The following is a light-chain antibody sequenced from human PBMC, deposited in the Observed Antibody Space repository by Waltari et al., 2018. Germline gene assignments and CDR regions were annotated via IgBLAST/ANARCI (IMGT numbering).Light chain of an antibody. CDR1: SSNIGSNL. V-gene: IGLV1-47*02. CDR3: AAWDDSVGGV. J-gene: IGLJ3*02. Sequence: QSVLTQPPSASGTPGQRVTISCSGRSSNIGSNLVYWYQQLPGTAPKLLIYSNTQRPSGIPDRFSGSKSGTSASLTISGLRSEDGADYYCAAWDDSVGGVFGGGTKLTVL. CDR2: SNT.